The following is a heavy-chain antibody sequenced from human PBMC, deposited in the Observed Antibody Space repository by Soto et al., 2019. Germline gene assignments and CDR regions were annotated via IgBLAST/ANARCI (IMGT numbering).Heavy chain of an antibody. CDR1: GFTFSDYS. J-gene: IGHJ4*02. CDR3: ARDPPYSSSSSYFDY. Sequence: EVQLVESGGGLVKPGGSLRVSCAASGFTFSDYSMNWVRQAPGKGLEWLSSITSTGSYIYYADSVKGRFTISRDNAGSSLFLQMNSLRAEDTAMYYCARDPPYSSSSSYFDYWGQGTLVTGSS. CDR2: ITSTGSYI. V-gene: IGHV3-21*01. D-gene: IGHD6-13*01.